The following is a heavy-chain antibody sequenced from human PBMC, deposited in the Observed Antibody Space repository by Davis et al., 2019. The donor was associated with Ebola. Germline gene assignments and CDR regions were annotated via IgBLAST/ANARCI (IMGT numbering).Heavy chain of an antibody. CDR2: ISHDGSNK. CDR3: ARDSYGPPYYGMDV. CDR1: GFTFSSYA. Sequence: GGSLRLSCAASGFTFSSYAMHWVRQAPGKGLEWVAVISHDGSNKYYADSVKGRFTISRDNSKNTLYLQMNSLRAEDTAVYYCARDSYGPPYYGMDVWGQGTTVTVSS. J-gene: IGHJ6*02. D-gene: IGHD4-17*01. V-gene: IGHV3-30-3*01.